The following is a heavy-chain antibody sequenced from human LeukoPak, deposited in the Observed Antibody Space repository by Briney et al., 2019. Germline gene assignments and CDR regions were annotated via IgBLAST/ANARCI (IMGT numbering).Heavy chain of an antibody. D-gene: IGHD3-16*01. CDR1: GFTFSSYS. CDR2: ISSSSSYI. CDR3: ARLRVTDIMITFGGPKDWFDP. V-gene: IGHV3-21*01. J-gene: IGHJ5*02. Sequence: GGSLRLSCAASGFTFSSYSMNWVRQAPGKGLEWASSISSSSSYIYYADSVKGRFTISRDNAKNSLYLQMNSLRAEDTAVYYCARLRVTDIMITFGGPKDWFDPWGQGTLVTVSS.